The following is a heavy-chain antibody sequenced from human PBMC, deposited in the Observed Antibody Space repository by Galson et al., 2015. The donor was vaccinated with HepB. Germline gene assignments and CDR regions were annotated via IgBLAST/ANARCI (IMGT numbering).Heavy chain of an antibody. J-gene: IGHJ4*02. CDR1: GFTFSDHH. D-gene: IGHD6-6*01. Sequence: SLRLSCAASGFTFSDHHMDWVRRAPGKGLEWIGRAEKRGNNHRTEYAASVQGRFTISRDGSKNSLYLQMNSLRAEDTAVYYCVEAALHWGQGALVTVSS. V-gene: IGHV3-72*01. CDR2: AEKRGNNHRT. CDR3: VEAALH.